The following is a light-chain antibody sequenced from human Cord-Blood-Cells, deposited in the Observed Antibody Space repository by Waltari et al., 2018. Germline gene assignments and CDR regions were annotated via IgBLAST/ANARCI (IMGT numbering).Light chain of an antibody. CDR2: EGS. CDR3: CSYAGSSTCV. CDR1: SSDVGSYNL. J-gene: IGLJ2*01. V-gene: IGLV2-23*01. Sequence: QSALTQPASVSGSPGQSITISCTGTSSDVGSYNLVSWYQQHPGKAPKLMIYEGSKRPSWVSNRFSGSKSGNTASLTISGLQAEDGADYYCCSYAGSSTCVFGGGTKLTVL.